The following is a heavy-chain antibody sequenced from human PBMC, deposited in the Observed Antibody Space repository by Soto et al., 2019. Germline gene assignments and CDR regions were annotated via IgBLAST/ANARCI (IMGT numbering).Heavy chain of an antibody. Sequence: QITLKESGPTLVKPTQTLTLTCAFSGSSLSTNGVGLAWIRQPPGKALEWLALIFWNDDRRYSPSLKSSRTIVKDTSKNQVVLTMTDMDPVDTATYYCAHRPSTAPGYFDYWGQGTLVTVSS. CDR1: GSSLSTNGVG. D-gene: IGHD2-15*01. J-gene: IGHJ4*02. V-gene: IGHV2-5*01. CDR3: AHRPSTAPGYFDY. CDR2: IFWNDDR.